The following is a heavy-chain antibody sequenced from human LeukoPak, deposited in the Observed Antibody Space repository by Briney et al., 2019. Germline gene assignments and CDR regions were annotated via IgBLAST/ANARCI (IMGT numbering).Heavy chain of an antibody. CDR1: GGTFSSYA. CDR2: IIPIFGTA. V-gene: IGHV1-69*05. J-gene: IGHJ5*02. Sequence: ASVKVSCKASGGTFSSYAISWVRQAPGQGLEWMGGIIPIFGTANYAQKFQGRVTITTDESTSTAYMELSSLRSEDTAVYYCARGQRGYDWNYWGSNWFDPWGQGTLVTVSS. D-gene: IGHD1-7*01. CDR3: ARGQRGYDWNYWGSNWFDP.